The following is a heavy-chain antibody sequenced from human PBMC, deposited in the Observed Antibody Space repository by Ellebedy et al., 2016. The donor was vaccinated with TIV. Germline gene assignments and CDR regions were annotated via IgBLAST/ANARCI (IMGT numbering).Heavy chain of an antibody. CDR3: ARVRNIPAAPFDY. J-gene: IGHJ4*02. CDR1: GFTFSSYE. Sequence: GESLKISCAASGFTFSSYEMNWVRQAPGKGLEWISHIRSSGSTIHYGDSVKGRFTISRDNAKNSLYLQMNSLRAEDTAVYYCARVRNIPAAPFDYWGQGTLVTVSS. CDR2: IRSSGSTI. V-gene: IGHV3-48*03. D-gene: IGHD2-2*01.